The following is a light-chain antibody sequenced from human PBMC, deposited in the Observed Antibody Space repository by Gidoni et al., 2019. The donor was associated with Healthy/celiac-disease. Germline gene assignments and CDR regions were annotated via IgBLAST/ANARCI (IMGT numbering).Light chain of an antibody. V-gene: IGKV3-20*01. CDR3: QQYGSLRGT. CDR2: GAS. Sequence: EIVLTQSPGTLSLSPGERATLSCRASQSVSSSYLAWYQQKPGQAPRLLIYGASSRATGIPDRFSGSGSGTDFTLTISRLEPEDCAVYYCQQYGSLRGTFXXXTKVEIK. J-gene: IGKJ1*01. CDR1: QSVSSSY.